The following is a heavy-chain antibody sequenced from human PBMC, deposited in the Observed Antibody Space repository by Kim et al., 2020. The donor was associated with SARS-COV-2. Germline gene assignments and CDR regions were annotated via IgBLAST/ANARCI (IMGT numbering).Heavy chain of an antibody. CDR1: GGYLSSSSYY. D-gene: IGHD4-17*01. CDR2: IYYSGGT. Sequence: SETLSLTCTVSGGYLSSSSYYWGWIRQPPGKGLEWIGSIYYSGGTYYNPSLKSRVTISVDTSKKQFSLRLSSVTAADTAVYYCASPRYGGNSGVNWYFDLWGRGTLVTVSS. CDR3: ASPRYGGNSGVNWYFDL. V-gene: IGHV4-39*01. J-gene: IGHJ2*01.